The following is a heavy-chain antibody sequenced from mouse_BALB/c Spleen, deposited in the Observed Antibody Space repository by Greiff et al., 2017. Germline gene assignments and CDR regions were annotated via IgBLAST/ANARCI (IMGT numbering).Heavy chain of an antibody. CDR1: GFSLSRYS. CDR2: IWDGGST. V-gene: IGHV2-6-4*01. J-gene: IGHJ3*01. D-gene: IGHD2-2*01. Sequence: VQRVESGPGLVAPSQSLSITCTVSGFSLSRYSVHWVRQPPGKGLEWLGMIWDGGSTDYNSALKSRLSISKDNSKSQVFLKMNSLQTDDTAMYYCARGDGYDEGAWFAYWGQGTLVTVSA. CDR3: ARGDGYDEGAWFAY.